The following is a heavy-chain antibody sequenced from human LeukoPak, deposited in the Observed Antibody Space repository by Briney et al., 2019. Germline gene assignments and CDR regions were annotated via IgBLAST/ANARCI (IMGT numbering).Heavy chain of an antibody. Sequence: ASVKVSCKASGYTFTSYYMHWVRQAPGQGLEWMGIINPNGGSTSYAQKFQGRVTMTRDTSTSTVYMELSSLRSEDTAVYYCARGGIAAAGDEHNWFDPWGQGTLVTVSS. D-gene: IGHD6-13*01. CDR1: GYTFTSYY. CDR2: INPNGGST. CDR3: ARGGIAAAGDEHNWFDP. J-gene: IGHJ5*02. V-gene: IGHV1-46*01.